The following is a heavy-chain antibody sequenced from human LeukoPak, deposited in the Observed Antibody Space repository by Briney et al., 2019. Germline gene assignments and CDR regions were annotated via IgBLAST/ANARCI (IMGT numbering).Heavy chain of an antibody. CDR3: AVEWYSSSSPWFDP. CDR2: IFYTGNT. J-gene: IGHJ5*02. CDR1: DGSISSSNYY. V-gene: IGHV4-39*01. D-gene: IGHD6-6*01. Sequence: SETLSLTCTVSDGSISSSNYYWAWIRQPPGKGLEWIANIFYTGNTYYNPSLKSRVTISIDTSKNQFSLRLNSVTPEDTAVYYCAVEWYSSSSPWFDPWGQGTLVTVSS.